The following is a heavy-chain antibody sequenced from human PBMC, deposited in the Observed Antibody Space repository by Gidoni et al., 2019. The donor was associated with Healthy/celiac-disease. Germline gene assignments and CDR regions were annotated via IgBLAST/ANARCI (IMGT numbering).Heavy chain of an antibody. V-gene: IGHV3-30*18. CDR2: ISYDGSNK. CDR3: AKDDLQWLGRHFDY. D-gene: IGHD6-19*01. J-gene: IGHJ4*02. Sequence: GLEWVAVISYDGSNKYYADSVKGRFTISRDNSKNTLYLQMNSLRAEDTAVYYCAKDDLQWLGRHFDYWGQGTLVTVSS.